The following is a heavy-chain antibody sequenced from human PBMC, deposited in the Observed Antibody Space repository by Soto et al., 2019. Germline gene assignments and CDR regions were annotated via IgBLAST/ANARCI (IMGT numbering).Heavy chain of an antibody. CDR1: GFTFSSYA. V-gene: IGHV3-23*01. CDR3: AKDGPRDRWYSSYYYYMDV. CDR2: ISGSGGST. Sequence: GGSLRLSCAASGFTFSSYAMSWVRQAPGKGLEWVSAISGSGGSTYYADSVKGRFTISRDNSKNTLYLQMNSLRAEDTAVYYCAKDGPRDRWYSSYYYYMDVWGKGTTVTVSS. J-gene: IGHJ6*03. D-gene: IGHD6-13*01.